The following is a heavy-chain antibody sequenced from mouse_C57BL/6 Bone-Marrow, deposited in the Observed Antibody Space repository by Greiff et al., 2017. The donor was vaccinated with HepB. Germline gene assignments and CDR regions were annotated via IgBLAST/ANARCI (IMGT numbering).Heavy chain of an antibody. V-gene: IGHV1-69*01. Sequence: VQLQQPGAELVMPGASVKLSCKASGYTFTSYWMHWVKQRPGQGLEWIGEIDPSDSYTNYNQKFKGKSTLTVDKSSSTAYMQLSSLTSEDSADYYCARGPYYYGSSFYYAMDYWGQGTSVTVSS. D-gene: IGHD1-1*01. J-gene: IGHJ4*01. CDR3: ARGPYYYGSSFYYAMDY. CDR1: GYTFTSYW. CDR2: IDPSDSYT.